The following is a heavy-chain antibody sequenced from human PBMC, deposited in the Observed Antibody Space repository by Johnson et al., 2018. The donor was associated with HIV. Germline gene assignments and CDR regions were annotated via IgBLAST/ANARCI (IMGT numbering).Heavy chain of an antibody. J-gene: IGHJ3*02. CDR3: ARKGMRRSIAAAGADAFDI. CDR2: IGTAGDT. CDR1: GFTFSSYD. Sequence: MQLVESGGGLVQPGRSLRLSCAASGFTFSSYDMHWVRQATGKGLEWVSAIGTAGDTYYPGSVKGRFTISRENAKNSLYLQMNSLRAGDTAVYYCARKGMRRSIAAAGADAFDIWGQGTMVTVSS. D-gene: IGHD6-13*01. V-gene: IGHV3-13*01.